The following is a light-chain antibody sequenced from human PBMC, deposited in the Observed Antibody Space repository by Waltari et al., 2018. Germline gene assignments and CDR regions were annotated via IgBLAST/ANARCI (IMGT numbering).Light chain of an antibody. V-gene: IGLV1-47*01. Sequence: QPVLPQPPSASGTPWQRVTISCSGLRSNIGSNYVYWYQQLPGTTPKLLIYRNNQRPSGVPDRFSGSKSGTSASLAISGLRSEDEADYYCATWDDSLSGWVFGGGTKLTVL. CDR1: RSNIGSNY. CDR2: RNN. CDR3: ATWDDSLSGWV. J-gene: IGLJ3*02.